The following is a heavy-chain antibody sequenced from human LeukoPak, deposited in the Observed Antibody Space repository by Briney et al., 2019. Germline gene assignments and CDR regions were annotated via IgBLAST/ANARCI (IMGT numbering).Heavy chain of an antibody. J-gene: IGHJ4*02. D-gene: IGHD3-16*02. CDR2: ISGSGGST. CDR3: ASTYYDYVWGSYPDY. V-gene: IGHV3-23*01. CDR1: GFTFSSYA. Sequence: GGSLRLSCAASGFTFSSYAMRWVRQAPGKGLEWVSAISGSGGSTYYADSVKGRFTNSRDNSKNTLYLQMNSLRAEDTAVYYCASTYYDYVWGSYPDYWGQGTLVTVSS.